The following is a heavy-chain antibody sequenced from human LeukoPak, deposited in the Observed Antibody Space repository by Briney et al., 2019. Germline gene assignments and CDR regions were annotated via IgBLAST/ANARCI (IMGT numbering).Heavy chain of an antibody. Sequence: SETLSLTCTVSGGSISSYYWSWIRQPPGKGLEWIGYIYYSGSTNYNPSLNSRVTISVATSKNQFSLKRCSVTAADTAVYYCAREERGYGSGSYYNGVFDYWGQGTLVTVSS. D-gene: IGHD3-10*01. CDR2: IYYSGST. CDR3: AREERGYGSGSYYNGVFDY. CDR1: GGSISSYY. J-gene: IGHJ4*02. V-gene: IGHV4-59*01.